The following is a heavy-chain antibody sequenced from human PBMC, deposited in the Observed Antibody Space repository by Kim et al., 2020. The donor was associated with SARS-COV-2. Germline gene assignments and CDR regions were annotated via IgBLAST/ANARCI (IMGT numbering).Heavy chain of an antibody. V-gene: IGHV1-2*06. Sequence: ASVKVSCKASGYTFTGYYMHWVRQAPGQGLEWMGRINPNSGGTNYAQKFQGRVTMTRDTSISTAYMELSRLRSDDTAVYYCARGRHSGYDYWNYYYYMDVWGKGTTVTVSS. CDR2: INPNSGGT. CDR1: GYTFTGYY. CDR3: ARGRHSGYDYWNYYYYMDV. J-gene: IGHJ6*03. D-gene: IGHD5-12*01.